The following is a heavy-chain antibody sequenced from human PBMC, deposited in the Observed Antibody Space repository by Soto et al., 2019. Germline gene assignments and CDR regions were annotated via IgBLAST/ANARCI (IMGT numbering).Heavy chain of an antibody. J-gene: IGHJ4*02. CDR3: VRAAYIGYGQAIDH. CDR2: NYYSWTT. Sequence: PSETLSLTCAVSGVSISSYYWSWIRQPPGKGREWIGYNYYSWTTNYNPSLKSRVTISVDTSKNQFFLRLPSVTAADTAVYYCVRAAYIGYGQAIDHWGPGTLVTVSS. CDR1: GVSISSYY. V-gene: IGHV4-59*01. D-gene: IGHD5-12*01.